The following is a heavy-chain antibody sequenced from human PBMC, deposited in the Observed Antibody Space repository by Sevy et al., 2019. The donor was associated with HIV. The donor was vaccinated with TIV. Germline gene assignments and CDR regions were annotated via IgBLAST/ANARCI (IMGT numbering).Heavy chain of an antibody. CDR3: ARAGYYSGFYDILTGLDY. D-gene: IGHD3-9*01. CDR2: ISVYNGNT. V-gene: IGHV1-18*01. Sequence: ASVKVSCKASGYTFTSYGISWARQAPGQGLEWMGWISVYNGNTNYAQKLQARVTMTTDTSTSTAYMELGSLRSDETAVYYCARAGYYSGFYDILTGLDYWGQGTLVTVSS. J-gene: IGHJ4*02. CDR1: GYTFTSYG.